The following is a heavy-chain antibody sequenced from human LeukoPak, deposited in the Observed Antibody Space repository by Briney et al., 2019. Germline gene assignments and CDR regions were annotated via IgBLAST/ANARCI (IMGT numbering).Heavy chain of an antibody. CDR1: GFTFSSSA. V-gene: IGHV3-23*01. CDR2: ISNNGGYT. Sequence: GGSLRLSCAASGFTFSSSAMSWVRQAPGKGLEWVSAISNNGGYTYYADSVQGRFTISRDNSKSTLCLQMNSLRAEDTAVYYCARQETFDIWGQGTMVTVSS. J-gene: IGHJ3*02. CDR3: ARQETFDI.